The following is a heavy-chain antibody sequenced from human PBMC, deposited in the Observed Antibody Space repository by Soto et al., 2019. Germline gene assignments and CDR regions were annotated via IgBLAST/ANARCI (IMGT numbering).Heavy chain of an antibody. Sequence: GGSLRLSCAVSGFNFYKYAIHWFRQAPGKGLEWVSGISWNSGEIAYSDSVKGRFTISRDNAKNSVYLQMNSLRREDTASYYCAKVVSIFYDAFDMWGKGTMVTVSS. CDR1: GFNFYKYA. V-gene: IGHV3-9*01. CDR2: ISWNSGEI. J-gene: IGHJ3*02. CDR3: AKVVSIFYDAFDM.